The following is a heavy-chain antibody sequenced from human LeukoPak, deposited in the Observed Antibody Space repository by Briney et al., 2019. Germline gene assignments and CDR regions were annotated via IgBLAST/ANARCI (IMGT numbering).Heavy chain of an antibody. CDR1: GFTFTTYA. J-gene: IGHJ4*02. Sequence: GGSLRLSCAASGFTFTTYAMSWVRQAPGKGLEWVSAISGSGDNTYYADSVRGRFTISRDNSKNTLYLQMNSLRAEDTAVYYCAKSGGRYSGYYFDYCGQGTLVTVSS. CDR3: AKSGGRYSGYYFDY. CDR2: ISGSGDNT. V-gene: IGHV3-23*01. D-gene: IGHD3-10*01.